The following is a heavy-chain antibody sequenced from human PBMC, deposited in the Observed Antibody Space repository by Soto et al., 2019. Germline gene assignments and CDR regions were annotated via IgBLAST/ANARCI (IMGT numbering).Heavy chain of an antibody. Sequence: ASVKVSCKASGGTFRSYAISWVRQAPGQGLEWMGWISAYIGTTNYAQKLQGRVTMTTDKSTSTAYMELRSLRSDDTAVYYCARTHSAILTGYGPADYWGQGTLVTVSS. D-gene: IGHD3-9*01. CDR1: GGTFRSYA. CDR3: ARTHSAILTGYGPADY. CDR2: ISAYIGTT. V-gene: IGHV1-18*01. J-gene: IGHJ4*02.